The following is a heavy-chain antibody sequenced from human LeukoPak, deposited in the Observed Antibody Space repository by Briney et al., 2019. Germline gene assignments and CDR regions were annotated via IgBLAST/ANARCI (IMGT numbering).Heavy chain of an antibody. CDR2: ISSSSGYK. V-gene: IGHV3-21*01. CDR3: ARDYYYDSSGDAFDL. Sequence: PGGSLRLSCAASGFTFSSYAMNWVRQAPGKGLEWVSSISSSSGYKYYADSVKGRFTISRDNAKNSLYLQMDSLRAEDTAVYYCARDYYYDSSGDAFDLWGQGTTVTVSS. J-gene: IGHJ3*01. CDR1: GFTFSSYA. D-gene: IGHD3-22*01.